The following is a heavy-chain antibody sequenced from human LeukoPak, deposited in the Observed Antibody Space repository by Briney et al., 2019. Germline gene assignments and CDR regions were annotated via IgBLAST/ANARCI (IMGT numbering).Heavy chain of an antibody. V-gene: IGHV3-74*01. D-gene: IGHD6-25*01. CDR2: IISDGSGS. J-gene: IGHJ4*02. CDR3: ATGESAPRNDY. CDR1: GFTFSSHW. Sequence: GGSLRLSCAASGFTFSSHWMHWVRQVPGKGLEWVGRIISDGSGSNYADFMEGRFTISRDNAKNILYLQMNSLRVEDTGVYYCATGESAPRNDYWGQGTLVTVSS.